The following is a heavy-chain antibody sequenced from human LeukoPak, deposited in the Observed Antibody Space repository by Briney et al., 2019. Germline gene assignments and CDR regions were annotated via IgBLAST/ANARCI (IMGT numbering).Heavy chain of an antibody. Sequence: SETLSLTCAVSGGSIDSSSYYWGWIRQPPGKGLEWIGSIFRTGSTYYNPSLESRVTISVDTSKNQFSLKLSSVTAADTAVYYCATPMVRGVPHYWGQGTLVTVSS. V-gene: IGHV4-39*01. J-gene: IGHJ4*02. CDR3: ATPMVRGVPHY. CDR2: IFRTGST. D-gene: IGHD3-10*01. CDR1: GGSIDSSSYY.